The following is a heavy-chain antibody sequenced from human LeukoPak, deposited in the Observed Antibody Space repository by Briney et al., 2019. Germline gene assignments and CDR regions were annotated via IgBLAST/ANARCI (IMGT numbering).Heavy chain of an antibody. V-gene: IGHV1-2*04. CDR3: ARGTSVVTANQNWFDP. Sequence: GASVKVSCKASGYTFTGYYMPWVRQAPGPGLEWMGWINPNSGGTNYAQKFQGWVTMTRDTSISTAYMELSRLRSDDTAVYYCARGTSVVTANQNWFDPWGQGTLVTVSS. J-gene: IGHJ5*02. CDR1: GYTFTGYY. CDR2: INPNSGGT. D-gene: IGHD2-21*02.